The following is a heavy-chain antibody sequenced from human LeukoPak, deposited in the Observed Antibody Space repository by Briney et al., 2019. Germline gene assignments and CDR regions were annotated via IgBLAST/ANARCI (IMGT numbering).Heavy chain of an antibody. Sequence: GRSLRLPCAASGFTFITYAMHWVRQAPGKGLEWVALISYDGSDKYYADSAKGRFTISRDNSKNTLYLKMSSLRSGDWAVYYWASAGVGRSWDISDYYGPGYWGEGTLGTVSS. CDR1: GFTFITYA. J-gene: IGHJ4*02. D-gene: IGHD3-22*01. CDR3: ASAGVGRSWDISDYYGPGY. CDR2: ISYDGSDK. V-gene: IGHV3-30*15.